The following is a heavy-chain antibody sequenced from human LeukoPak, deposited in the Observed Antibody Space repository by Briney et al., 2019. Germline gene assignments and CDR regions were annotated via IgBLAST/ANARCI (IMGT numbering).Heavy chain of an antibody. CDR3: AKDEFDY. V-gene: IGHV3-48*04. CDR2: ISSSSSTI. J-gene: IGHJ4*02. Sequence: PGGSLRLSSVASGFTFSSCSMNWVRQAPGKGPEWVSYISSSSSTIYYADSVKGRFTISRDNSKNSLYLQMNSLRTEDTALYYCAKDEFDYWGQGTLVTVSS. CDR1: GFTFSSCS.